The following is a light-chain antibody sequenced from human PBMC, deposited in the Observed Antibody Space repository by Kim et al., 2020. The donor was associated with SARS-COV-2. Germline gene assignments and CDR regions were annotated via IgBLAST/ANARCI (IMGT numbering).Light chain of an antibody. J-gene: IGKJ1*01. CDR2: GAS. Sequence: SPGARATLSGRASQSVTSSYLAWYQQKPGQAPRLLIYGASSRATGIPDRISGRGSGTDFTLTISGLEPEDFAVYYCQQYGSLPRTFGQGTKVDIK. CDR3: QQYGSLPRT. V-gene: IGKV3-20*01. CDR1: QSVTSSY.